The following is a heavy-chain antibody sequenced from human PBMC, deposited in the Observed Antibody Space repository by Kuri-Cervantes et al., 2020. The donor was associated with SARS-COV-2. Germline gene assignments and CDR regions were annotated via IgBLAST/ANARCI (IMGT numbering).Heavy chain of an antibody. J-gene: IGHJ6*02. V-gene: IGHV3-21*01. D-gene: IGHD3-9*01. CDR1: GFTFSSNS. CDR3: AWDHGILTGYNSHYYYYYGMDV. CDR2: ISISSSYI. Sequence: GGSLRLSCAASGFTFSSNSFNWVRQAPGKGLEWVSFISISSSYIYYADPLKGRFTISRDNAKNSLSLQMNSLGTEDTAVYYCAWDHGILTGYNSHYYYYYGMDVWGQGTTVTVSS.